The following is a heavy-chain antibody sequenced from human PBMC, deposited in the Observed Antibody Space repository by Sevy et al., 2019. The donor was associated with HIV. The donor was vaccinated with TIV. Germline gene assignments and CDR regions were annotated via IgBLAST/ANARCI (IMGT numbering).Heavy chain of an antibody. CDR3: AKDVEGWFGFGGLY. Sequence: GGSLRLSCAASGFTFSSYGMHWVRQAPGKGLEWVAVISYDGSNKYYADSVKGRFTISRDNSKNTLYLQMNSLRAEDPAVYYCAKDVEGWFGFGGLYWGQGTLVTVSS. CDR1: GFTFSSYG. J-gene: IGHJ4*02. CDR2: ISYDGSNK. D-gene: IGHD3-10*01. V-gene: IGHV3-30*18.